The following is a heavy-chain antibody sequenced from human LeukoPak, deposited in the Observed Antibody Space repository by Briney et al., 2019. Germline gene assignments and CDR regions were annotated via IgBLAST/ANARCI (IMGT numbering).Heavy chain of an antibody. CDR3: ATNWSDFDY. J-gene: IGHJ4*02. CDR1: GGSISSGSYY. Sequence: SETLSLTCTVSGGSISSGSYYWSWIRQPAGKGLEWIGRIYTSGSTNYNPSLKSRVTISADTSKNQLSLRLSSVTAADTAVYYCATNWSDFDYWGPGTLVTVSS. CDR2: IYTSGST. D-gene: IGHD1-1*01. V-gene: IGHV4-61*02.